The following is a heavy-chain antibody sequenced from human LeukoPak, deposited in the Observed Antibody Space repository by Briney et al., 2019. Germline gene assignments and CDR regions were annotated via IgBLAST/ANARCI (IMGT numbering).Heavy chain of an antibody. Sequence: SETLSLTCAVYGGSFSGYYWSWIRQPPGKGLEWIGEINHSGSTNYNPSLKSRVTISVDTSKNQFSLKLSSVTAAHTAVYYCASRFDPWGQGTLVTVSS. CDR2: INHSGST. CDR3: ASRFDP. CDR1: GGSFSGYY. J-gene: IGHJ5*02. V-gene: IGHV4-34*01.